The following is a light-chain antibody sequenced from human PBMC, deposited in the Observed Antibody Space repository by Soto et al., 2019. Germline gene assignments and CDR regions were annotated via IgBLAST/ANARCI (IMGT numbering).Light chain of an antibody. J-gene: IGKJ4*01. CDR3: LQDYNYPLT. Sequence: AIQMTQSPSSLSASVGDRVTITCRASQDIGNDLGWYQQKPGKAPKLLIFSASTLQSGVPSRFSGSGSGTDFTLSISCLQPEDFASYYCLQDYNYPLTFGGGTKLEIK. CDR1: QDIGND. CDR2: SAS. V-gene: IGKV1-6*01.